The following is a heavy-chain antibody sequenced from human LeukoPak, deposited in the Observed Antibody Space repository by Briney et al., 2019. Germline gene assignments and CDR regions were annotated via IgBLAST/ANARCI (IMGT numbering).Heavy chain of an antibody. V-gene: IGHV4-4*07. CDR1: VGFTTYDF. D-gene: IGHD2-15*01. J-gene: IGHJ4*02. CDR3: AQSGGNRHFDS. CDR2: IHTTGST. Sequence: SETLSLTCSVSVGFTTYDFWNGIRQPAGKAPEWIGRIHTTGSTNYNPSLKSRLTMTLDKSKKQFSLKVTSMTAADTALYYCAQSGGNRHFDSWGQGILVTVSS.